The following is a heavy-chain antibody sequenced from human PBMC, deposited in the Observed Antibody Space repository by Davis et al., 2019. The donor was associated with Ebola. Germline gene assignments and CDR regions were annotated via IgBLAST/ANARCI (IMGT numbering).Heavy chain of an antibody. D-gene: IGHD6-13*01. CDR3: ARDRIAAADPFDY. V-gene: IGHV3-33*01. CDR1: GFTFSSYG. Sequence: GGSLRLSCAASGFTFSSYGMHWVRQAPGKGLERVAVIWYDGSNKYYADSVKGRFTISRDNSKNTLYLQMNSLRAEDTAVYYCARDRIAAADPFDYWGQGTLVTVSS. J-gene: IGHJ4*02. CDR2: IWYDGSNK.